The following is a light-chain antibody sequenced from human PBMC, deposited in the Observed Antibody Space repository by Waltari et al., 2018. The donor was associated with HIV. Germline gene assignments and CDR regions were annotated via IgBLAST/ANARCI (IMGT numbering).Light chain of an antibody. Sequence: CSGSTSNIGRNTVTWFQQFPGTAPKVLIFGKNQRPSGVPARFSGSKSGTSASLAISGLQSEDEADYYCASWDDSLNGPVFGGGTKLTVV. V-gene: IGLV1-44*01. J-gene: IGLJ2*01. CDR2: GKN. CDR1: TSNIGRNT. CDR3: ASWDDSLNGPV.